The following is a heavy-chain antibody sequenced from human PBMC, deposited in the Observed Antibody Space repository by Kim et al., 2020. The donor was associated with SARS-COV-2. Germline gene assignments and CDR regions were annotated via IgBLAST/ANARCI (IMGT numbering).Heavy chain of an antibody. CDR3: AREVVTAAGDDYYYYGMDV. CDR2: IYYSGST. CDR1: GGSISSYY. V-gene: IGHV4-59*13. D-gene: IGHD6-13*01. Sequence: SETLSLTCTVSGGSISSYYWSWIRQPPGKGLEWIGYIYYSGSTNYNPSLKSRVTISVDMSKNQFSLKLSSVTAADTAVYYCAREVVTAAGDDYYYYGMDVWGQGTTVTVSS. J-gene: IGHJ6*02.